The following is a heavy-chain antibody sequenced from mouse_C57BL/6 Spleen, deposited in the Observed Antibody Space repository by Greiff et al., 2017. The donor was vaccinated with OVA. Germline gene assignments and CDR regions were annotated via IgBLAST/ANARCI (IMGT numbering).Heavy chain of an antibody. CDR3: ARIYYGNPYAMDY. CDR1: GYTFTDYY. CDR2: INPNNGGT. Sequence: VQLQQSGPELVKPGASVKISCKASGYTFTDYYMNWVKQSHGKSLEWIGDINPNNGGTSYNQKFKGKATLTVDKSSSTSYMELRSLTSEDSAVYYCARIYYGNPYAMDYWGQGTSVTVSS. D-gene: IGHD2-1*01. V-gene: IGHV1-26*01. J-gene: IGHJ4*01.